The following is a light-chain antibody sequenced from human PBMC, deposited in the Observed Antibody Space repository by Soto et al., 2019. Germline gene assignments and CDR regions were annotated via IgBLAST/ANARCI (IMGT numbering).Light chain of an antibody. CDR1: SGDVGGYNY. Sequence: QSVLTQPASVSGSPGQSITISCTGTSGDVGGYNYVSWYQQHPGKAPKLMIYEVSTRPSGVSDRFSGSRSGNTASLTISGLQAEDESDYYCISYTSSSTWVFGGGTQLTVL. CDR3: ISYTSSSTWV. CDR2: EVS. V-gene: IGLV2-14*01. J-gene: IGLJ3*02.